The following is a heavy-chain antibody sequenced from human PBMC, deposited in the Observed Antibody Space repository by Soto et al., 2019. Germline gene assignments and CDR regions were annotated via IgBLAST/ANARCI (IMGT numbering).Heavy chain of an antibody. CDR3: AHRPSGWYLFDY. CDR1: GFSLSTSGLG. Sequence: QITLKESGPTLVRPTQTLTLTCTFSGFSLSTSGLGVGWIRQPPGKALEWLALIYWNDDKRYSPSLKARPTITKDTSKNQVVLTMTNMDPVDTATYYCAHRPSGWYLFDYWGQGTLVTVSS. D-gene: IGHD6-19*01. V-gene: IGHV2-5*01. CDR2: IYWNDDK. J-gene: IGHJ4*02.